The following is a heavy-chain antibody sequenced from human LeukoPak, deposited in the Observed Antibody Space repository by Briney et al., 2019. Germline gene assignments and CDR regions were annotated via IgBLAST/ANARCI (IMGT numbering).Heavy chain of an antibody. D-gene: IGHD2-8*02. CDR3: AKGPERRGFCSGSACYSDC. CDR2: ISANGGRT. J-gene: IGHJ4*02. V-gene: IGHV3-23*01. Sequence: GGSLRLSCAASGLTFSGYVMSWARQAPGKGLEGVAAISANGGRTYYTESVKGHFTISRDNSKNTLSLQMNSLRADDTAVYYCAKGPERRGFCSGSACYSDCWGQGTLVTVSS. CDR1: GLTFSGYV.